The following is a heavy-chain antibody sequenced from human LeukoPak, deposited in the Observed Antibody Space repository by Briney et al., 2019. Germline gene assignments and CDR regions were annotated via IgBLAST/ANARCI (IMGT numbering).Heavy chain of an antibody. V-gene: IGHV4-39*07. D-gene: IGHD6-13*01. CDR1: GGSISSSSYY. J-gene: IGHJ5*02. CDR3: ALYSSSWYNWFDP. Sequence: PSETLSLTCTVSGGSISSSSYYWGRIRQPPGKWLEWIGSIYYSGSTYYNPSLKSRVTISVDTSKNQFSLKLSSVTAADTAVYYCALYSSSWYNWFDPWGQGTLVTVSS. CDR2: IYYSGST.